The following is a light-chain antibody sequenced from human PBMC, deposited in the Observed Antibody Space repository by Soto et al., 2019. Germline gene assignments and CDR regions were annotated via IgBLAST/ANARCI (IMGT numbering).Light chain of an antibody. CDR2: GAS. V-gene: IGKV3-15*01. Sequence: EIVMTQSPATLSVSPGERATLSCRASQTVSTSLAWYQQKPGRAPRLLIYGASTRAGGVPARFSGSGSGTEFTLTISSLQSEDYAVYYCHQYNNWWTLGQGTKVDIK. J-gene: IGKJ1*01. CDR3: HQYNNWWT. CDR1: QTVSTS.